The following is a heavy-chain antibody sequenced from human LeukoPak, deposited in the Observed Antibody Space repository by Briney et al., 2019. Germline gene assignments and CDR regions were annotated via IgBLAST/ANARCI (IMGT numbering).Heavy chain of an antibody. Sequence: SETLSLTCTVYGGSFSGYYWSWIRQPPGKGLEWIGEINHSGSTNYNPSLKSRVTISVDTSKNQSSLKLSSVTAADTAVYYCARVWGGHYYYGSGPAVNWFDPWGQGTLVTVSS. CDR1: GGSFSGYY. CDR3: ARVWGGHYYYGSGPAVNWFDP. J-gene: IGHJ5*02. D-gene: IGHD3-10*01. V-gene: IGHV4-34*01. CDR2: INHSGST.